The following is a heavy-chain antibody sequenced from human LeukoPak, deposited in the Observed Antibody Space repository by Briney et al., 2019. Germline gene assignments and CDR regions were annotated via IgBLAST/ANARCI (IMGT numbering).Heavy chain of an antibody. CDR2: IYTSGST. CDR1: GGSISSYY. V-gene: IGHV4-4*07. J-gene: IGHJ6*02. D-gene: IGHD6-6*01. Sequence: PSETLSLTCTVSGGSISSYYWSWIRQPAGQGLEWIGRIYTSGSTNYNPSLTSRVTLSVDTSKNQSSLKLSSVTAADTAVYYCASLLGPQLRQGYYYYYGMDVWGRGTTVTVS. CDR3: ASLLGPQLRQGYYYYYGMDV.